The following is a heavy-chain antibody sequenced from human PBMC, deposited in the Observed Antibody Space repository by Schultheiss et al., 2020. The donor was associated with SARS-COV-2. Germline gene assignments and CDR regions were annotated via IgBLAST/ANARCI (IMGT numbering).Heavy chain of an antibody. V-gene: IGHV1-2*02. CDR3: AREWDSSSSQYYYYGMDV. CDR1: GYTFTSYY. Sequence: ASVKVSCKASGYTFTSYYMHWVRQAPGQGLEWMGWINPNSGGTNYAQKFQGRVTMTGDTSIRTAYMELIRLRSDDTAVYYCAREWDSSSSQYYYYGMDVWGQGTTVTVSS. CDR2: INPNSGGT. J-gene: IGHJ6*02. D-gene: IGHD6-6*01.